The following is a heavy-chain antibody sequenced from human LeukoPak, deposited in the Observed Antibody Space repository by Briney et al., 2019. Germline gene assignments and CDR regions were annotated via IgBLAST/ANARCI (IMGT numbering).Heavy chain of an antibody. J-gene: IGHJ5*02. CDR1: GFTFSSYS. CDR2: ISSSSSYI. CDR3: ARGKRLSVAATSDWFDP. Sequence: GGSLRLSCAASGFTFSSYSMNWVRRAPGKGLEWVSSISSSSSYIYYADSVKGRFTISRDNAKNSLYLQMNSLRAEDTAVYYCARGKRLSVAATSDWFDPWGQGTLVTVSS. D-gene: IGHD2-15*01. V-gene: IGHV3-21*01.